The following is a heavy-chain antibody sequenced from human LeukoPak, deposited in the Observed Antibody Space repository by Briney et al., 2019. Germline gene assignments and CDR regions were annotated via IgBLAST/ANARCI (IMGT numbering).Heavy chain of an antibody. CDR2: IYTSGST. Sequence: SETLSLTCTVSGGSISSYYWSWIRQPPGKGLEWIGYIYTSGSTNYNPSLKSRVTISVDTSKNQFSLKLSSVTAADTAVYYCARLWLQNIDYWGQGTLVTVSS. CDR3: ARLWLQNIDY. V-gene: IGHV4-4*09. J-gene: IGHJ4*02. D-gene: IGHD5-24*01. CDR1: GGSISSYY.